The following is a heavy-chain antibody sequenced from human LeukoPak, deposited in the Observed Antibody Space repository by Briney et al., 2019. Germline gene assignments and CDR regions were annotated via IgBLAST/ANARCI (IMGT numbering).Heavy chain of an antibody. V-gene: IGHV3-74*01. D-gene: IGHD3-22*01. CDR2: INSDGSST. CDR3: AREINYYDSSGAFDI. J-gene: IGHJ3*02. Sequence: PGGSLRLSCAASGFTFSSYWMHWVRQAPGKGLVWVSRINSDGSSTSYADSVKGRFTISRDNAKNTLYLQMNGLRAEDTAVYYCAREINYYDSSGAFDIWGQGTMVTVSS. CDR1: GFTFSSYW.